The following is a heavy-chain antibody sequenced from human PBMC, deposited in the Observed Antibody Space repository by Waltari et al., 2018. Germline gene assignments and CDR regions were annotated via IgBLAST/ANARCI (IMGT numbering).Heavy chain of an antibody. CDR2: IYHSGST. D-gene: IGHD1-26*01. CDR1: GYSISSGYY. Sequence: QVQLQESGPGLVKPSETLSLTCAVSGYSISSGYYWGWTRQPPGKGLEWIGSIYHSGSTYYNPSLKSRVTISVDTSKNQFSLKLSSVTAADTAVYYCAREGVGATGAIDYWGQGTLVTVSS. J-gene: IGHJ4*02. CDR3: AREGVGATGAIDY. V-gene: IGHV4-38-2*02.